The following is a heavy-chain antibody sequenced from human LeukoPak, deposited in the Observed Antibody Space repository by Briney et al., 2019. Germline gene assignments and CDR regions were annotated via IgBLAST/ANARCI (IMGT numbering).Heavy chain of an antibody. J-gene: IGHJ5*02. D-gene: IGHD3-22*01. Sequence: GGSLRLSCAASGFTFSSYAMHWVRQAPGKGLEWVAVISYDGSNKYYADSVKGRFTISRDNSKNTLYLQMNSLRAEDTAVYYCARDQLRITMIVVPPRWFDPWGQGTLVTVSS. CDR1: GFTFSSYA. CDR2: ISYDGSNK. V-gene: IGHV3-30-3*01. CDR3: ARDQLRITMIVVPPRWFDP.